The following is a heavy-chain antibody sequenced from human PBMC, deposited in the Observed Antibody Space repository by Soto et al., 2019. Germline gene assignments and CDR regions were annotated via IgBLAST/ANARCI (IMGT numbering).Heavy chain of an antibody. V-gene: IGHV3-30*18. CDR3: AKQTTSSGWYFWY. CDR1: GFTFSSYG. D-gene: IGHD6-19*01. CDR2: ISYDGSNK. J-gene: IGHJ4*02. Sequence: QVQLVESGGGVVQPGRSLRLSCAASGFTFSSYGMHWVRQAPGKGLEWVAVISYDGSNKYYADSVKGRFTISRDNSKNTLYLQMNSLRAEDTAVYYCAKQTTSSGWYFWYWGQGTLVTVSS.